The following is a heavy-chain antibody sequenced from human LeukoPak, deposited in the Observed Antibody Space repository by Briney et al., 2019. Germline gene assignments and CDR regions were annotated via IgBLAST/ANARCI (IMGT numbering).Heavy chain of an antibody. J-gene: IGHJ4*02. D-gene: IGHD5-24*01. CDR1: GYTFTGYY. Sequence: ASVKVSCKASGYTFTGYYMHWVRQAPGQGLECMGIINPSGGSTSYAQKFQGRVTMTRDTSTSTVCMELSSLRSEDTAVYYCARAEMSTILWDFDYWGQGTLVTVSS. CDR3: ARAEMSTILWDFDY. V-gene: IGHV1-46*01. CDR2: INPSGGST.